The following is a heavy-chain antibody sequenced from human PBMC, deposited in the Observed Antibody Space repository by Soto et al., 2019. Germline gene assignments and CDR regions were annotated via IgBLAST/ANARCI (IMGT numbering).Heavy chain of an antibody. D-gene: IGHD3-22*01. CDR3: AKANPYDSSGYYYGRYFDY. CDR2: ISGSGGST. J-gene: IGHJ4*02. CDR1: GFPFNMYG. V-gene: IGHV3-64*04. Sequence: GGSLRLSCSASGFPFNMYGVHWVRQAPGKGLQYVSAISGSGGSTYYADSVKGRFTISRDNSKNTLYLQMNSLGAEDTAVYYCAKANPYDSSGYYYGRYFDYWGQGTLVTVSS.